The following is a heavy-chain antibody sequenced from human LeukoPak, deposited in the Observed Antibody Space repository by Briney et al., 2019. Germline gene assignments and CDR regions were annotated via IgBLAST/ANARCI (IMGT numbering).Heavy chain of an antibody. CDR3: ARENSGSYREFDY. Sequence: SETLSLTCTVSGGPISSYYWSWIRQPAGKGLEWIGRIYTSGSTNYNASLKSRVSMSVDTSKNQFSLKLSSVTAADTAVFYCARENSGSYREFDYRGQGTLVTVSS. J-gene: IGHJ4*02. V-gene: IGHV4-4*07. CDR2: IYTSGST. CDR1: GGPISSYY. D-gene: IGHD1-26*01.